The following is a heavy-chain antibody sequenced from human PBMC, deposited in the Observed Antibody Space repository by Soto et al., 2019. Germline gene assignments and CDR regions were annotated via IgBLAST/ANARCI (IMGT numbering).Heavy chain of an antibody. Sequence: SETLSLTCTVSGGSISSGGYHWSWIRQHPGKGLEWIGYIYYSGSTYYNPSLKSRVTISVDTSKNQFSLKLSSVTAADTAVYYCARGKNWFHPWGQGTLVTVSS. V-gene: IGHV4-31*03. CDR1: GGSISSGGYH. J-gene: IGHJ5*02. CDR3: ARGKNWFHP. CDR2: IYYSGST.